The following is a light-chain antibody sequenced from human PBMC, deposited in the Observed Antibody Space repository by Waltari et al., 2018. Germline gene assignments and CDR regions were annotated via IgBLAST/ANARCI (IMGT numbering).Light chain of an antibody. CDR3: QQSYSTPRK. Sequence: DIQMTQSPPSLSASVGDRVTITCRASQGISSYLSWYQQKPGKAPNLLIYAASSLQSGVPSRFSGSGSGTDFTLTISSLQPEDFATYYCQQSYSTPRKFGQGTRVEIK. CDR2: AAS. J-gene: IGKJ1*01. V-gene: IGKV1-39*01. CDR1: QGISSY.